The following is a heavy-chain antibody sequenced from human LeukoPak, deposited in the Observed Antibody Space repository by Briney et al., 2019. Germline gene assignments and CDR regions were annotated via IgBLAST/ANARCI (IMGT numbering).Heavy chain of an antibody. J-gene: IGHJ4*02. D-gene: IGHD2-15*01. CDR1: GFTFSDYY. Sequence: GGSLRLSCAASGFTFSDYYMSWIRQAPGKGLEWVSYISSSGSTIYYADSVKGRFTISRDNSKNTLYLQMNSLRAEDTAVYYCARSPLWCGGSCYFDYWGQGTLVTVSS. CDR2: ISSSGSTI. CDR3: ARSPLWCGGSCYFDY. V-gene: IGHV3-11*01.